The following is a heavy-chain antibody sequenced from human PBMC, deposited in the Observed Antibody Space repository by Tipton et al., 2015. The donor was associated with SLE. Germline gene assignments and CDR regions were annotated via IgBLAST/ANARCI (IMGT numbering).Heavy chain of an antibody. CDR1: GGSISSSSYY. V-gene: IGHV4-39*07. CDR3: AMGVGAYNY. CDR2: INHSGST. J-gene: IGHJ4*02. Sequence: TLSLTCTVSGGSISSSSYYWSWIRQPPGKGLEWIGEINHSGSTNYNPSLKSRVTISVDTSKNQFSLKLSSVTAADTAVYYCAMGVGAYNYWGQGTLVTVSS. D-gene: IGHD1-26*01.